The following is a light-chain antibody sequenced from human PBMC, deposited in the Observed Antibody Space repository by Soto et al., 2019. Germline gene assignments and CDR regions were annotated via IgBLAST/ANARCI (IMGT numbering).Light chain of an antibody. CDR3: MQALLTPL. CDR1: QSLLHSNGYNY. V-gene: IGKV2-28*01. J-gene: IGKJ5*01. Sequence: DIVMTQSPLSLPVTPGEPASISCRSSQSLLHSNGYNYLDWYLQKPWQSPQLLIYLGSNRASGVPDRFSGSGSGTDFTLKISRVEAEDVGVYYCMQALLTPLFGQGTRLEIK. CDR2: LGS.